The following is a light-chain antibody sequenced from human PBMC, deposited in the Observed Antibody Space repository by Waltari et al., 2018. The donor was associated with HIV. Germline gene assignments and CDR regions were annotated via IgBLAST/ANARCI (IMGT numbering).Light chain of an antibody. CDR2: DAS. CDR1: QNITNK. V-gene: IGKV3D-15*01. CDR3: QQYKYWPET. Sequence: EVVLTQAPSTLSVSLGEGASLSCRASQNITNKVGWYQQKAGQDPRLLIYDASRRATAIPDRFSGSGSGTEFNLTISRLVFEDVAVYVCQQYKYWPETFGQGTKVEIK. J-gene: IGKJ1*01.